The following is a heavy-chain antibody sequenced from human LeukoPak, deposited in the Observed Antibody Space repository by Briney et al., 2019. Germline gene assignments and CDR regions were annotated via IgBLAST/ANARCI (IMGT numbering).Heavy chain of an antibody. Sequence: GGSLRLSCSASGFTFSSYSMNWVRQAPGKGLEWVSYISSSSSIIYYADSVKGRFTISRDNAKNSLYLQMNGLRADDTAVYYCVRAEGGSSLSNWFDPWGQGTLVTVSS. D-gene: IGHD2-15*01. CDR3: VRAEGGSSLSNWFDP. CDR2: ISSSSSII. V-gene: IGHV3-48*01. J-gene: IGHJ5*02. CDR1: GFTFSSYS.